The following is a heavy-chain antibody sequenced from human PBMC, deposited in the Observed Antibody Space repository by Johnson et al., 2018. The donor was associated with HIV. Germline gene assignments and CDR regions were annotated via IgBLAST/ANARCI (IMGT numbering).Heavy chain of an antibody. J-gene: IGHJ3*02. D-gene: IGHD2-15*01. V-gene: IGHV3-33*06. CDR3: AKGVVWRAHDAFDI. Sequence: VQLVESGGGVVQPGRYLRLSCAASGFTFSSYGMHWVRQAPGKGLEWVAVIWYDGSNKYYADSVKGRFTISRDNSKNTLYLQMNSLRAEDTAVYYCAKGVVWRAHDAFDIWGQGTMVTVSS. CDR1: GFTFSSYG. CDR2: IWYDGSNK.